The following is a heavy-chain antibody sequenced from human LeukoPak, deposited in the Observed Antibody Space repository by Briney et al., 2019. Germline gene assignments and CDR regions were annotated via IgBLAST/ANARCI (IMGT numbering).Heavy chain of an antibody. J-gene: IGHJ3*01. CDR2: ISYSGASP. CDR3: AKDSSVLQNALDL. D-gene: IGHD4/OR15-4a*01. Sequence: GGSLRLSCAASGCRFERYAMTWVRQTPGKWVEGGSAISYSGASPYYGDSVKGRFTISRDNSKNTVYLQMNSLRDEDTAIYYCAKDSSVLQNALDLWGQGTMVTVSS. V-gene: IGHV3-23*01. CDR1: GCRFERYA.